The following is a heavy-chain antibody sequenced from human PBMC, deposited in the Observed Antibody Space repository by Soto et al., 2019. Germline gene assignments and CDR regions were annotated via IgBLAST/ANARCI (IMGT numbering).Heavy chain of an antibody. V-gene: IGHV3-33*01. CDR3: ARELVVPAASIGYYYYGMDV. Sequence: QVQLVESGGGVVQPGRSLRLSCAASGFTFSSYGMHWVRQAPGKGLEWVAVIWYDGSNKYYADSVKGRFTISRDNSKNTLYLQMNSLRAEDTAVYYCARELVVPAASIGYYYYGMDVWGQGTTVTVSS. J-gene: IGHJ6*02. CDR2: IWYDGSNK. CDR1: GFTFSSYG. D-gene: IGHD2-2*01.